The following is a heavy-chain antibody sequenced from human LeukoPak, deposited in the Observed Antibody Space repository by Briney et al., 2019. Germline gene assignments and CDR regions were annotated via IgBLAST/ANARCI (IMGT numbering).Heavy chain of an antibody. V-gene: IGHV1-8*01. CDR1: GYTFTSYD. J-gene: IGHJ6*02. CDR3: AGMVRGVTHYYYYGMDV. Sequence: EASVKVSCKASGYTFTSYDINWVRQATGQGLEWMGWMNPNSGNTGYAQKFQGRVTMTRDTSISTAYMELSRLRSDDTAVYYCAGMVRGVTHYYYYGMDVWGQGTTVTVSS. D-gene: IGHD3-10*01. CDR2: MNPNSGNT.